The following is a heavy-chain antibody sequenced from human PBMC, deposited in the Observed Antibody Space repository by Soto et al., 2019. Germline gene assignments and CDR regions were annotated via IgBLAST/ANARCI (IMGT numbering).Heavy chain of an antibody. CDR2: ISSSSSYI. CDR1: GFTFSSYS. CDR3: ARAITMVRGFTNYYMDV. Sequence: ESGGGLVKPGGSLRLSCAASGFTFSSYSMNWVRQAPGKGLEWVSSISSSSSYIYYADSVKGRFTISRDNAKNSLYLQMNSLRAEDTAVYYCARAITMVRGFTNYYMDVWGKGTTVTVSS. D-gene: IGHD3-10*01. V-gene: IGHV3-21*01. J-gene: IGHJ6*03.